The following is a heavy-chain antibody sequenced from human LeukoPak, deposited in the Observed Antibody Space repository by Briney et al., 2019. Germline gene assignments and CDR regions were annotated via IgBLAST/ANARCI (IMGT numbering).Heavy chain of an antibody. Sequence: SETLSLTCTVSGGSISSNNYNWGWIRQPPGKGLEWIGNIYYSGSTYYNPSLKSRVTISVDTSKNQFSLKLSSVTAADTAVYYCARASSGYYNWFDPWGQGTLVTVSS. V-gene: IGHV4-39*07. CDR3: ARASSGYYNWFDP. J-gene: IGHJ5*02. D-gene: IGHD3-22*01. CDR2: IYYSGST. CDR1: GGSISSNNYN.